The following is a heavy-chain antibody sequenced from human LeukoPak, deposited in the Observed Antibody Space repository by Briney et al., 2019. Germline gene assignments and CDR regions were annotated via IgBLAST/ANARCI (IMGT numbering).Heavy chain of an antibody. CDR3: ARRHGRDGYIDY. D-gene: IGHD5-24*01. CDR1: GGSISPHY. J-gene: IGHJ4*02. CDR2: IYYSGNT. Sequence: PSETLSLTCTVSGGSISPHYWSWIRQPPGKGLEWIGYIYYSGNTNYIPSLKSRLTISVDTSKNQFSLKLSSVTAADTAVYFCARRHGRDGYIDYWGQGTLVTVSS. V-gene: IGHV4-59*11.